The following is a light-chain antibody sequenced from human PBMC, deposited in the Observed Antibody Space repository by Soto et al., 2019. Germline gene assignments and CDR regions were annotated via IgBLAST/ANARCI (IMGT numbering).Light chain of an antibody. V-gene: IGLV2-23*03. CDR3: CSYAGSSTFVL. CDR2: EGS. CDR1: SSDVGSYNL. J-gene: IGLJ2*01. Sequence: QSALTQPASVSGSPGQSITISCTGTSSDVGSYNLVSWYQQHPGKAPKLMICEGSKRPSGVSNRFSGSKSGNTASLTISGLQAEDEADYYCCSYAGSSTFVLFGGGTKVTVL.